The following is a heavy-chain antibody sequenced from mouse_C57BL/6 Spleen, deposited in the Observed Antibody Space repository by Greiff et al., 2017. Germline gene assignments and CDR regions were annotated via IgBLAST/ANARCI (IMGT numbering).Heavy chain of an antibody. J-gene: IGHJ1*03. Sequence: VQRVESGAELVRPGASVKLSCKASGYTFTDYYINWVKQRPGQGLEWIARIYPGSGNTYYNEKFKGKATLTAEKSSSTAYMQLSSLTSEDSAVYFCARDSNYPYWYFDVWGTGTTVTVSS. CDR3: ARDSNYPYWYFDV. V-gene: IGHV1-76*01. CDR1: GYTFTDYY. D-gene: IGHD2-5*01. CDR2: IYPGSGNT.